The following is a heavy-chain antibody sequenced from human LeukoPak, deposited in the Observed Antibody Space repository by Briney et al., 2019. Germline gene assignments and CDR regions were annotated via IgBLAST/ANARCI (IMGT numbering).Heavy chain of an antibody. V-gene: IGHV3-30*02. CDR1: GFTFSSFG. D-gene: IGHD4-23*01. CDR3: AKGYGGNLLPPGDY. Sequence: GGSLRLSCGASGFTFSSFGMHWVRQAPGKGLEWVAFIRYDGSNKYYADSVKGRFTISRDNSKNTLYLQMNSLRAEDTAVYYCAKGYGGNLLPPGDYWGQGTLVTVSS. CDR2: IRYDGSNK. J-gene: IGHJ4*02.